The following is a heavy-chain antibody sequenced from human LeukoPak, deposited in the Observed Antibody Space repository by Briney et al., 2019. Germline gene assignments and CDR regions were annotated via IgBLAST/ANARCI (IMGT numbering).Heavy chain of an antibody. CDR1: GFTSSSYI. V-gene: IGHV3-21*04. Sequence: GWALSLSCAASGFTSSSYIFNWVRQVPARGLEWVSSITTTFYTYYTDSVQGRFTISRDNAKNSLYLQMISLSSEDTAVYYCARVRANGYEDYWGQGTLVTVSS. D-gene: IGHD5-12*01. CDR2: ITTTFYT. CDR3: ARVRANGYEDY. J-gene: IGHJ4*02.